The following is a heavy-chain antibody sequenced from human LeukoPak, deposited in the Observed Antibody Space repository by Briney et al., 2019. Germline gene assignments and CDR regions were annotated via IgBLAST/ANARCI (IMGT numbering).Heavy chain of an antibody. CDR3: ARVRCTSTSCFRDY. CDR1: GFSFSNYG. D-gene: IGHD2-2*01. J-gene: IGHJ4*02. CDR2: ISSSSTTI. V-gene: IGHV3-48*01. Sequence: GGSLRLSCAASGFSFSNYGLNWVRQAPGKGLEWVSYISSSSTTINYADSVKGRFTISRDNAKNSLYVQMSSLRAEDTAVYYCARVRCTSTSCFRDYWDQGTLVTVSS.